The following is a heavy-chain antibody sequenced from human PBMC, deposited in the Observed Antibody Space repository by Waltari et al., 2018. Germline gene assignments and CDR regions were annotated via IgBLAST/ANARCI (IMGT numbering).Heavy chain of an antibody. CDR3: TRGGDDSSWYWRN. CDR2: INQDGSEK. V-gene: IGHV3-7*01. D-gene: IGHD6-13*01. Sequence: DVQLVEYGGALVQLGGSLSRPCAASGFTCSNIWMTWVRQAPGKGLEWVANINQDGSEKYSVESVKGRFTISRDNAKNSLYLQLNSLRADDTAVYYCTRGGDDSSWYWRNWGQGTLVTVSS. CDR1: GFTCSNIW. J-gene: IGHJ4*02.